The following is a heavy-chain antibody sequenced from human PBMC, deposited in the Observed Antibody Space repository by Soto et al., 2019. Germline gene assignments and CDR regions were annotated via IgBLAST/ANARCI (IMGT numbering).Heavy chain of an antibody. J-gene: IGHJ5*02. V-gene: IGHV1-2*02. D-gene: IGHD3-10*01. Sequence: ASVKVSCKASGYTFTDYYMHWVRQAPGQGLEWMGWIKPNSGGTRYAQNFQGRVTMTCDTSISTAYMELSSLRSDDTAVFYCARGSSNYGSKLTNDPWGQRTLVTVS. CDR3: ARGSSNYGSKLTNDP. CDR2: IKPNSGGT. CDR1: GYTFTDYY.